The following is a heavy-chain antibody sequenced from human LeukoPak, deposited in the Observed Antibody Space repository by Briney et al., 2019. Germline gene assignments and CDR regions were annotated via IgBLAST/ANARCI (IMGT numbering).Heavy chain of an antibody. CDR3: ARRYSTRNYDFWSGYYFDY. J-gene: IGHJ4*02. D-gene: IGHD3-3*01. CDR1: GGSISSYY. Sequence: SETLSLTCTVSGGSISSYYWSWIRQPPGKGLEWIGYIYYSGSTNYIPSLKSRVTISVDTSKNQFSLKLSSVTAADTAVYYCARRYSTRNYDFWSGYYFDYWGQGTLVTVSS. V-gene: IGHV4-59*08. CDR2: IYYSGST.